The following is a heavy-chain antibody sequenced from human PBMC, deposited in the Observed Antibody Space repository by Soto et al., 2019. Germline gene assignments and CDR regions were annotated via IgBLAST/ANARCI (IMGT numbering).Heavy chain of an antibody. V-gene: IGHV4-34*01. J-gene: IGHJ4*02. CDR3: ARDKITGLFDY. CDR1: GGSFSGYY. Sequence: QVQLQQWGAVLLKPSETLSLTCAVYGGSFSGYYWTWIRQPPGTGLEWIGEINHSGSTNYNPSLKGRVTISVDTSKSQFSLKLTSVTAADSAVYYCARDKITGLFDYWGQGTLVTVSS. D-gene: IGHD2-8*02. CDR2: INHSGST.